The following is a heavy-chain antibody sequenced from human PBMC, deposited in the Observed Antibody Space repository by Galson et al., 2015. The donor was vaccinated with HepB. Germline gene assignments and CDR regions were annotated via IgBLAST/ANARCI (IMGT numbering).Heavy chain of an antibody. CDR3: ASSASGWFDP. CDR2: TYYRSKWYN. Sequence: CAISGDSVSSNSAAWNWTRQSPSRGLEWLGRTYYRSKWYNDYAVSVKSQITINPDTSKDQFSLQLNSVTPEDTAVYYCASSASGWFDPWDQGTLVTVSS. V-gene: IGHV6-1*01. CDR1: GDSVSSNSAA. J-gene: IGHJ5*02. D-gene: IGHD3-10*01.